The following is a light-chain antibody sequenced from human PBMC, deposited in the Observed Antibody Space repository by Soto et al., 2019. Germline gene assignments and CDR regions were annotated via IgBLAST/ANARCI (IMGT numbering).Light chain of an antibody. CDR3: QQYESYPMT. CDR1: QSISSW. CDR2: KAS. J-gene: IGKJ4*01. V-gene: IGKV1-5*03. Sequence: DSQMTQYPSTLSASVGDRVTITCRASQSISSWLAWYQHKPGKATTLLISKASTLHSGDPPRFSGSGSGTEFTLTISSLQPDDFATYYCQQYESYPMTFCGVTKVEIK.